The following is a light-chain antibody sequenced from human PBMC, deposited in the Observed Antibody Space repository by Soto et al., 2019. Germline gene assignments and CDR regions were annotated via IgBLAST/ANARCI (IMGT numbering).Light chain of an antibody. Sequence: DFQMTQSPSTLSASVGDSVTITCRASQSISRWLAWFQQKPGKAPKLLITEASNLEGGVPSRFSGSGYGTEFTLTISSRQPDDFESYIGKQYHTPPWPFGQGTKGNIK. J-gene: IGKJ1*01. CDR1: QSISRW. CDR2: EAS. V-gene: IGKV1-5*03. CDR3: KQYHTPPWP.